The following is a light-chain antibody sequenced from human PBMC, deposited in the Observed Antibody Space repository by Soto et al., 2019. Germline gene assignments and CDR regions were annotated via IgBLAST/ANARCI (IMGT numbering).Light chain of an antibody. CDR1: SSDVGGYNY. Sequence: QSVLTHPASVSGSPGQSITISCTGTSSDVGGYNYVSWYQQHPGKAPKLMIYEVSNRPSGVSNRFSGSKSGNTASLTVSGLQAEDEADYYCSSFAGSNNFPYVFGNGTKVTVL. V-gene: IGLV2-14*01. CDR3: SSFAGSNNFPYV. J-gene: IGLJ1*01. CDR2: EVS.